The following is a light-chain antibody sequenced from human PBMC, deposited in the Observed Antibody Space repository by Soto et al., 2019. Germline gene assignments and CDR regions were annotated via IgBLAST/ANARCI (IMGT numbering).Light chain of an antibody. V-gene: IGLV2-23*02. CDR3: CSYAGSFYV. CDR1: SSDVGSYNL. Sequence: QSVLTQPASVSGSPVQSITISFTGTSSDVGSYNLVSWYQQHPGKAPKLMIYEVSKRPSGVSNRFSGSKSGNTASLTISGLQAEDEADYYCCSYAGSFYVFGTGTKVTVL. J-gene: IGLJ1*01. CDR2: EVS.